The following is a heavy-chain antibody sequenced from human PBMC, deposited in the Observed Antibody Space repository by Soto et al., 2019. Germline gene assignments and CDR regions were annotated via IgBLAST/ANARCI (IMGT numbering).Heavy chain of an antibody. CDR3: AGTLGYCSGGSCYSYYYGMDV. Sequence: PSETLSLTCAVYGGSFSGYYWSWIRQPPGKGLEWIGEINHSGSTNYNPSLKSRVTISVDTSKNQFPLKLSSVTAADTAVYYCAGTLGYCSGGSCYSYYYGMDVWGQGTTVTVSS. J-gene: IGHJ6*02. D-gene: IGHD2-15*01. V-gene: IGHV4-34*01. CDR1: GGSFSGYY. CDR2: INHSGST.